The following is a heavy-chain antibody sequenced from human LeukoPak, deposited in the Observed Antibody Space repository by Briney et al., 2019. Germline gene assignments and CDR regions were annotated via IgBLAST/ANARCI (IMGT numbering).Heavy chain of an antibody. D-gene: IGHD3-22*01. CDR3: ARYTDYYDSSGLIDC. V-gene: IGHV3-30-3*01. J-gene: IGHJ4*02. CDR1: GFTFSSYA. CDR2: ISYDGSNK. Sequence: GGSLRLSCAASGFTFSSYAMHWVRQAPGKGLEWVAVISYDGSNKYYADSVKGRFTISRDNSKNTLYLQMNSLRAEDTAVYYSARYTDYYDSSGLIDCWGQGTLVTVSS.